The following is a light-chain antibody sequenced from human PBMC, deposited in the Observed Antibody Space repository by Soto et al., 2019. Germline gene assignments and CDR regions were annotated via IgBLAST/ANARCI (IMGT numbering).Light chain of an antibody. V-gene: IGLV2-8*01. CDR1: SSDVGSYNL. Sequence: QSALTQPPSASGSPGQSVTISCTGTSSDVGSYNLVSWHQQHPGKAPKVMIYGVSLRPSGVPDRFSGSKSGNTASLTVSGLQAEDEADYYCSSYAGSSVVFGAGTKVTVL. J-gene: IGLJ2*01. CDR3: SSYAGSSVV. CDR2: GVS.